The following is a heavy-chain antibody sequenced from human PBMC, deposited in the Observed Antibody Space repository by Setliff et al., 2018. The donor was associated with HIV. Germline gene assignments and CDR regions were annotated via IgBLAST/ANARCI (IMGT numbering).Heavy chain of an antibody. CDR3: ARDRGGSSYSDY. D-gene: IGHD1-26*01. V-gene: IGHV3-21*01. CDR2: ISSSSSYI. J-gene: IGHJ4*02. Sequence: PGGSLRLSCAASGFTFNTYAMSWVRQAPGKGLEWVSSISSSSSYIYYADSVKGRFTVSRDNAKDSLYLQMNSLRAEDTAVYYCARDRGGSSYSDYWGQGTLVTVSS. CDR1: GFTFNTYA.